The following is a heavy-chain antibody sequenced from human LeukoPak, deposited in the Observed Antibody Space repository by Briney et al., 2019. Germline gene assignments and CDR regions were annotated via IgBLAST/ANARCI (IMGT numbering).Heavy chain of an antibody. CDR2: IYHSGRT. CDR1: GYSISSGYY. J-gene: IGHJ5*02. V-gene: IGHV4-38-2*01. Sequence: SETLSLTCAVSGYSISSGYYWGWIRQPPGKGLEWIGSIYHSGRTYYNPSLKSRVTISVDTSKNQFSLKLSSVTAADTAVYYCARVSHYYDSSGYYTNWFDPWGQGTLVTVSS. D-gene: IGHD3-22*01. CDR3: ARVSHYYDSSGYYTNWFDP.